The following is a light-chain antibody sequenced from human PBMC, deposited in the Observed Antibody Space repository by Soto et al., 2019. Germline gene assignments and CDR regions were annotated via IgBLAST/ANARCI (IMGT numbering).Light chain of an antibody. CDR1: SSDVGGYNY. V-gene: IGLV2-14*01. J-gene: IGLJ1*01. CDR3: CSYTSSTTYV. Sequence: ALTQPASVSGSPGQSITISCTGTSSDVGGYNYVSWYQQHPGKAPKLIIYAVTNRPSGVSIRFSGSKSGNTASLTISGLQAEDEADYYCCSYTSSTTYVFGPGTKVTVL. CDR2: AVT.